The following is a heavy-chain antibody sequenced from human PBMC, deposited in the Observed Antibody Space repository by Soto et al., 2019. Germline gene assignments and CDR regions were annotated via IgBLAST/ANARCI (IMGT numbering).Heavy chain of an antibody. D-gene: IGHD2-21*01. V-gene: IGHV2-5*02. CDR2: IYWDDDK. J-gene: IGHJ6*02. CDR3: VQSRCGGDCLQSYSSHSYYGLDV. CDR1: GFSLSTTGVG. Sequence: QITLKESGPTLVKPTQTLTLTCTFSGFSLSTTGVGVGWIRQPPGKALEWLALIYWDDDKRYNSSLKSRLTITEDTSKNQVVLTMTNMDPVDTATYYCVQSRCGGDCLQSYSSHSYYGLDVWGQGTTVTVSS.